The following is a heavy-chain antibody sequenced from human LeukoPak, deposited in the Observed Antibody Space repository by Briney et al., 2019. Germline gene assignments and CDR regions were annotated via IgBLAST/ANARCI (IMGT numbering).Heavy chain of an antibody. J-gene: IGHJ6*04. CDR1: GGSISSYY. D-gene: IGHD6-6*01. CDR2: IYYSGST. CDR3: ARVSIAVPDMDV. V-gene: IGHV4-59*01. Sequence: SETLSLTCTVSGGSISSYYWSWIRQPPGKGLEWIGYIYYSGSTNYNPSLKSRVTISVDTSKNQFSLKPSSVTAADTAVYYCARVSIAVPDMDVWGKGTTVTVSS.